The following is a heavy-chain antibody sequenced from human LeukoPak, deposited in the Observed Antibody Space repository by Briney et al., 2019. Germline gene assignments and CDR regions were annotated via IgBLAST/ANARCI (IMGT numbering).Heavy chain of an antibody. CDR1: GGSITRGAYY. D-gene: IGHD2-15*01. Sequence: SEALSLTCTVSGGSITRGAYYWSWIRQHPGKGLEWLGYIYHSGKTYYNPSLRSRVTLSVDTSDNQFSLKLLSVTAADTAVYYCAREAPSSAGLIDPWGQGTLVTVSS. CDR3: AREAPSSAGLIDP. CDR2: IYHSGKT. V-gene: IGHV4-31*03. J-gene: IGHJ5*02.